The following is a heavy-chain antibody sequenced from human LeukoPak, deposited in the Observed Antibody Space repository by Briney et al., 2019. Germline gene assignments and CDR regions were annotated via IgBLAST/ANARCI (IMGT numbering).Heavy chain of an antibody. Sequence: SETLSLTCAVCGGSFSGYYWSWIRQPPGKGLEWIGSIYYTGSTYNSPSLKGRVTVSVDTSKNHFSLRLNSVTAADTAVYYCARHRGRNGGYSFDDWGQGTLVTVSS. CDR1: GGSFSGYY. D-gene: IGHD2-8*01. CDR2: IYYTGST. V-gene: IGHV4-39*01. J-gene: IGHJ4*02. CDR3: ARHRGRNGGYSFDD.